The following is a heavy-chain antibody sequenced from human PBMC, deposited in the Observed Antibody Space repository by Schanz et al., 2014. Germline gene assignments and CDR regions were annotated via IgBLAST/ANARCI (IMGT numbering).Heavy chain of an antibody. Sequence: EVRLLESGGGLVQPGGSLKLSCAASGFSFTTYAMSWVRQAPGKGLEWVSSISSGGGSTYYADSVKGRFTISRDNSKNTLYLQMNSLRAEDTAVYYCVRDSFFAFDYWGQGTLVTVSS. V-gene: IGHV3-23*01. CDR2: ISSGGGST. J-gene: IGHJ4*02. CDR1: GFSFTTYA. D-gene: IGHD3-3*01. CDR3: VRDSFFAFDY.